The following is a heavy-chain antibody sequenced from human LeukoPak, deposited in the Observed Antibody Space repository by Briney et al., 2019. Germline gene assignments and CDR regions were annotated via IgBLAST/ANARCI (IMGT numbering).Heavy chain of an antibody. CDR2: VSSDGRA. CDR3: ARSSLGRGVSGFGY. V-gene: IGHV3-23*01. CDR1: GFTLSDSG. J-gene: IGHJ4*02. Sequence: GGSLGLSCAASGFTLSDSGMNWVRQPPGKGLEWVSGVSSDGRAYYGDSVKGRFTVSRDNFKNTLNLQMNNLRAEDTARYYCARSSLGRGVSGFGYWGQGTVVTVSS. D-gene: IGHD3-10*01.